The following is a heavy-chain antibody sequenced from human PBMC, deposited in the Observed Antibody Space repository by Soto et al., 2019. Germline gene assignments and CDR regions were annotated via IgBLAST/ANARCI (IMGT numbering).Heavy chain of an antibody. D-gene: IGHD2-2*01. CDR3: AKDRSGYCSTSSCSWAADS. Sequence: PGGSLRLSCAASGFTFSTYAMHWVRQAPGKGLEWVAVISFNESSEYYADAVKGRFTLSRDNSKHSLYLQMNNLRAEDTAVYFCAKDRSGYCSTSSCSWAADSWGQGTLVTVPS. V-gene: IGHV3-30*04. J-gene: IGHJ4*02. CDR1: GFTFSTYA. CDR2: ISFNESSE.